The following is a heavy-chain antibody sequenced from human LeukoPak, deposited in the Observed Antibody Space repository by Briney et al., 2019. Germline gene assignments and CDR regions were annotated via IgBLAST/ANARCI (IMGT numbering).Heavy chain of an antibody. D-gene: IGHD5-12*01. Sequence: VASVKVSCKASGGTFSNYAISWVRQAPGQGLEWMGGIIPIFGTANYAQKFQGRVTITADESTSTAYMELSSLRSEDTAVYYCARAVSGYDPGYFDYWGQGTLVTVSS. CDR3: ARAVSGYDPGYFDY. J-gene: IGHJ4*02. CDR1: GGTFSNYA. CDR2: IIPIFGTA. V-gene: IGHV1-69*13.